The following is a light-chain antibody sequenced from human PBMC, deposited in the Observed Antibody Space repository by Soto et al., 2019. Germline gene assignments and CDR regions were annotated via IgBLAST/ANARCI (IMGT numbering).Light chain of an antibody. CDR3: AAWDDSLNGPL. J-gene: IGLJ3*02. Sequence: QSVLTQPPSASGTPGQRVTISCSGSSSNIGSNAVNWYQQLPGTAPTLLIDRNNQRPSGVPDRFSGSKSGTSAALAVNGLQSEDEADYYCAAWDDSLNGPLFGGGTKLTVL. CDR2: RNN. CDR1: SSNIGSNA. V-gene: IGLV1-44*01.